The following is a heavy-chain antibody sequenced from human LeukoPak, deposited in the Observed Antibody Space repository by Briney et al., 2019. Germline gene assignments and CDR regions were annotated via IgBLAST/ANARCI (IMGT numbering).Heavy chain of an antibody. CDR2: ISNSGDYI. CDR1: GFTFSSFT. CDR3: AREMYAGWYFAFDI. V-gene: IGHV3-21*01. J-gene: IGHJ3*02. D-gene: IGHD6-19*01. Sequence: GGSLRLSCTISGFTFSSFTMNWVRQGPGKGLEWVASISNSGDYISYADSLKGRFTISRDNAKNSLFLQMSSLRAEDTAVYYCAREMYAGWYFAFDIWGQGTMVTVSS.